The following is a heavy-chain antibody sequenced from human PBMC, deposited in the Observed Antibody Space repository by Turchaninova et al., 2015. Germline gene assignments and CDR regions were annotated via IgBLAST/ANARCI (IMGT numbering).Heavy chain of an antibody. CDR1: GFSIRTGGVG. J-gene: IGHJ5*02. CDR2: IYWEDDK. CDR3: AHRTHHYYDSSGYDP. Sequence: QIPLKESGPTLVKPTQTLTRTCTFPGFSIRTGGVGVGWIRQTQGKALEWLALIYWEDDKRYSPSLKSRLTITKDTSKNQVVLTMTNMDPVDTATYYCAHRTHHYYDSSGYDPWGQGTLVTVSS. D-gene: IGHD3-22*01. V-gene: IGHV2-5*02.